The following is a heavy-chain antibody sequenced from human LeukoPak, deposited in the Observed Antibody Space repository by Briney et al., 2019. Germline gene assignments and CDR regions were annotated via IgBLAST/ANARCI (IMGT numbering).Heavy chain of an antibody. V-gene: IGHV3-30-3*01. CDR1: GLTFSSYA. Sequence: GGSLRLSCAASGLTFSSYAMHWVRQAPGKGLEWVAVISYDGSNKYYADSVKGRFTISRDNSKNTLYLQMNSLRAEDTAVYYCARGLGYSYGSARTPEFDYWGQGTLVTVSS. D-gene: IGHD5-18*01. J-gene: IGHJ4*02. CDR3: ARGLGYSYGSARTPEFDY. CDR2: ISYDGSNK.